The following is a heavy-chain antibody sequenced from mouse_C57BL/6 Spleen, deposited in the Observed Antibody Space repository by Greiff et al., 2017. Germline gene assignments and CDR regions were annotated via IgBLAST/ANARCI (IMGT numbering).Heavy chain of an antibody. CDR1: GYSITSGYY. D-gene: IGHD2-2*01. J-gene: IGHJ3*01. Sequence: EVKLMESGPGLVKPSQSLSLTCSVTGYSITSGYYWNWIRQFPGNKLEWMGYISYDGSNNYNPSLKNRISIARDTSKNQFFLKLNSVTTEDTATYYCAREGLRRCFADWGQGTLVTVSA. CDR3: AREGLRRCFAD. V-gene: IGHV3-6*01. CDR2: ISYDGSN.